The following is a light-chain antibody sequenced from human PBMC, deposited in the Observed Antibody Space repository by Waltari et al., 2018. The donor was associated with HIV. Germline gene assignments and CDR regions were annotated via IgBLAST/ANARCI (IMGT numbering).Light chain of an antibody. Sequence: SALTQPASVSGSPGQSIHISCTGASSDVGTYELVSWYQPLPGKAPKLMIYEVTKRPSGVSNRFSGSQSGNTASLTISGLQTDDEADYYCCTFAGSSTPVVFGGGTKLTVL. V-gene: IGLV2-23*02. CDR1: SSDVGTYEL. CDR3: CTFAGSSTPVV. CDR2: EVT. J-gene: IGLJ2*01.